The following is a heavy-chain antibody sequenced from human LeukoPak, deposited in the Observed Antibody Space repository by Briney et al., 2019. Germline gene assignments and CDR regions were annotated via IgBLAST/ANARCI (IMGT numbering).Heavy chain of an antibody. CDR1: GGSISSGSYY. CDR2: IYYSGST. V-gene: IGHV4-61*10. CDR3: ARWGYSSSGGS. D-gene: IGHD6-6*01. Sequence: SETLSLTCTVSGGSISSGSYYWSWIRQPAGKGLEWIGYIYYSGSTNYNPSLKSRVTISVDTSKNQFSLKLSSVTAADTAVYYCARWGYSSSGGSWGQGTLVTVSS. J-gene: IGHJ4*02.